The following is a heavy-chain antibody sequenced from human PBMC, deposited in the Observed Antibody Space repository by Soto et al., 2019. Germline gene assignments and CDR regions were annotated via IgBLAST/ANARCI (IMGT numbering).Heavy chain of an antibody. J-gene: IGHJ4*02. D-gene: IGHD3-9*01. CDR3: ARDRVDILTGYYLFDY. CDR1: GYTFTSYG. Sequence: ASVKVSCKASGYTFTSYGISWVRQAPGQGLEWMGWISAYNGNTNYAQKLQGRVTMTTDTSTSTAYMELGSLRSDDTAVYYCARDRVDILTGYYLFDYWGQGTLVTVSS. CDR2: ISAYNGNT. V-gene: IGHV1-18*01.